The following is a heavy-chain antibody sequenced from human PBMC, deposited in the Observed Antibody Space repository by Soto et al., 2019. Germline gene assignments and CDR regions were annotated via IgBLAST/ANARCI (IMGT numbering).Heavy chain of an antibody. Sequence: EVQLVNSGGGLVQPGGSLTLSCAASGFTFSSYGMNWVRQAPGKGLEWVSYISSGKVTTNYADSVKGRFTISRDDAKSSLYLQLSGLRDDDTAVYYCAGGGAGRPDYGGQGTLVIVSS. CDR2: ISSGKVTT. J-gene: IGHJ4*02. CDR1: GFTFSSYG. CDR3: AGGGAGRPDY. V-gene: IGHV3-48*02. D-gene: IGHD6-13*01.